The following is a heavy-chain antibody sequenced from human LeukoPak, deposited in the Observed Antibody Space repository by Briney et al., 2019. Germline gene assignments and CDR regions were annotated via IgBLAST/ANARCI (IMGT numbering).Heavy chain of an antibody. J-gene: IGHJ4*02. CDR2: IYYTET. D-gene: IGHD7-27*01. CDR3: ATRKLGNDY. Sequence: SETLSLTCTVSGGSVSNYYRSWIRQSPGKGLEWIGYIYYTETSYNPSLKSRVTISADTSKNQFSLKLYSVTAADTAVYYCATRKLGNDYWGQGTLVTVSS. V-gene: IGHV4-59*02. CDR1: GGSVSNYY.